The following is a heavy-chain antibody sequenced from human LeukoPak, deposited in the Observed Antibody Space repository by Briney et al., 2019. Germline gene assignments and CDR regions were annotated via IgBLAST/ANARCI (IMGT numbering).Heavy chain of an antibody. J-gene: IGHJ5*02. CDR3: AADRGIVVVPAPPFDP. CDR2: IVVGSGNT. V-gene: IGHV1-58*01. Sequence: SVKVSCKASGFTFTSSAVQWVRQARGQRLEWIGWIVVGSGNTNYAQKFQERVTITRDMSTSTAYMELSSLRSEDTAVYYCAADRGIVVVPAPPFDPWGQGTLVTVSS. CDR1: GFTFTSSA. D-gene: IGHD2-2*01.